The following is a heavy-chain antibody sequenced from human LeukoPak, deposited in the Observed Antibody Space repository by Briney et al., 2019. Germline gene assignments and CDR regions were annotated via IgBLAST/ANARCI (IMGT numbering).Heavy chain of an antibody. V-gene: IGHV3-23*03. CDR2: IYSGGST. Sequence: GGSLRLSCAASGFTFSMYTMNWVRQAPGKGLEWVSVIYSGGSTYYAASVKGRFTISRDNSKNTLYLQMNSLRAEDTAVYYCAGDSTWFGELFPEYWGQGTLVTVSS. J-gene: IGHJ4*02. CDR1: GFTFSMYT. CDR3: AGDSTWFGELFPEY. D-gene: IGHD3-10*01.